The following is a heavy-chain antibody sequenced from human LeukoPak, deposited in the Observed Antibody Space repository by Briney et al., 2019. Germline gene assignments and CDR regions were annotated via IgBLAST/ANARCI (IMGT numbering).Heavy chain of an antibody. CDR3: AKDLGVENTGWYFDL. Sequence: SGGSLRLSCAASGFSFSTYAMNWVRQAPGKGLEWVSVISGSGDNTYYADSVKGRFTISRDNSKSTLYLQMNSLRAEDTAVYYCAKDLGVENTGWYFDLWGRGTLVTVSS. CDR1: GFSFSTYA. CDR2: ISGSGDNT. D-gene: IGHD3-16*01. J-gene: IGHJ2*01. V-gene: IGHV3-23*01.